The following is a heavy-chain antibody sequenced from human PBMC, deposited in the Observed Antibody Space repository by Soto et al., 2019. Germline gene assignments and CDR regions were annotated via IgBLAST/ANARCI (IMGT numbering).Heavy chain of an antibody. J-gene: IGHJ6*02. CDR1: GFTFSSYW. D-gene: IGHD1-1*01. Sequence: GGSLRLSCADSGFTFSSYWMSWVRQAPGKGLEWVANVKYDGSQTYYVGSVKGCFTISRDNAKNSLYLQMNSLRAEDTAVYYCTRDFQGPLDYGMDVWGQGTTVTVSS. CDR2: VKYDGSQT. CDR3: TRDFQGPLDYGMDV. V-gene: IGHV3-7*01.